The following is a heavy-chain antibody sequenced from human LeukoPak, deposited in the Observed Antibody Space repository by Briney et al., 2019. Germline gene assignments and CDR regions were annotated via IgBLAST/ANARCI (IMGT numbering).Heavy chain of an antibody. CDR1: GGSISSYY. V-gene: IGHV4-59*01. D-gene: IGHD3-10*01. J-gene: IGHJ4*02. CDR3: ARVYYGSGPHPFDY. Sequence: SETLSLTCTVSGGSISSYYWSWIRQPPGKGLEWIGYIYYSGSTNYNPSLKSRVTISVDTSKNQFSLKLSSVTAADTAVYYCARVYYGSGPHPFDYWGQGTLVTVFS. CDR2: IYYSGST.